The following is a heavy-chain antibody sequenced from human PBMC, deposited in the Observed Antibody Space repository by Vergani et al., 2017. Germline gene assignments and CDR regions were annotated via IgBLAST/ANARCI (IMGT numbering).Heavy chain of an antibody. CDR1: GFTFSSYG. CDR3: ARDYEVGYSMVRGVPFDY. Sequence: QVQLVESGGGVVQPGRSLRLSCAASGFTFSSYGMHWVRQAPGKGLEWVAVIWYDGSNKYYADSVKGRFTISRDNSKNTLYLQMNSLRAEDTAVYYCARDYEVGYSMVRGVPFDYWGQGTLVTVSS. CDR2: IWYDGSNK. J-gene: IGHJ4*02. D-gene: IGHD3-10*01. V-gene: IGHV3-33*01.